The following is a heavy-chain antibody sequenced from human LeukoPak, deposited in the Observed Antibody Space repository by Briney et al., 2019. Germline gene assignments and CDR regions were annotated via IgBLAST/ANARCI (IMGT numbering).Heavy chain of an antibody. CDR2: IRSKADGGTP. J-gene: IGHJ4*02. CDR1: GFSFSDAW. V-gene: IGHV3-15*07. CDR3: VKDRAGHWTFDY. Sequence: KPGGSLRLSCAASGFSFSDAWMNWDRQAPGKGLEWVGHIRSKADGGTPDYIAPVKGRFTISRDNSKNTLYLQMNSLRDEDTAVYYCVKDRAGHWTFDYWGQGTLVTVTS. D-gene: IGHD1-1*01.